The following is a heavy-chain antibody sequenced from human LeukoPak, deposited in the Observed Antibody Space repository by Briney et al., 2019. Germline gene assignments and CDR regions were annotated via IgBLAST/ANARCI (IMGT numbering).Heavy chain of an antibody. CDR3: ARSSIAARLHNWFDP. V-gene: IGHV1-69*06. Sequence: SVKVSCKASGGTFSSYAISWVRQAPGQGLEWMGGIIPIFGTANYAQKFQGRVTITADKSTSTAYMELSSLRSEDTAVYYCARSSIAARLHNWFDPWGQGTLVTVSS. CDR1: GGTFSSYA. J-gene: IGHJ5*02. D-gene: IGHD6-6*01. CDR2: IIPIFGTA.